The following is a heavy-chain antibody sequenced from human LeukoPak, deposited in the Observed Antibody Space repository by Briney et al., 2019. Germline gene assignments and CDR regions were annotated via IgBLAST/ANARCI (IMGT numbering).Heavy chain of an antibody. CDR1: GFTFSSHG. CDR2: TSYDGSDK. CDR3: AKDATHCSGGSCYGMDV. J-gene: IGHJ6*02. Sequence: LAGGSLRLSCEASGFTFSSHGMHWVRQAPGKGLEWVAVTSYDGSDKYYADSVKGRFTISRDNSKNTLHLQLNSLRAEDTAVYYCAKDATHCSGGSCYGMDVWGQGTTVTVSS. V-gene: IGHV3-30*18. D-gene: IGHD2-15*01.